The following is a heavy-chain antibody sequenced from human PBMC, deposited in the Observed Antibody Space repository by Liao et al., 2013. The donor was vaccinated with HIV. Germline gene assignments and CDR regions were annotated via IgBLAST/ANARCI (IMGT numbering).Heavy chain of an antibody. CDR2: IYSSGST. D-gene: IGHD6-19*01. V-gene: IGHV4-4*07. J-gene: IGHJ5*02. CDR1: DGSISDYY. Sequence: QVQLQESGPGLVKPSETLSLTCTVSDGSISDYYWSWIRQPAGKGLEWIGRIYSSGSTNYNPSLKSRVTISVDTSKNQFSLKLSSVTAADTAVYYCARGKAVAAGWFDPWGQGTLVTVSS. CDR3: ARGKAVAAGWFDP.